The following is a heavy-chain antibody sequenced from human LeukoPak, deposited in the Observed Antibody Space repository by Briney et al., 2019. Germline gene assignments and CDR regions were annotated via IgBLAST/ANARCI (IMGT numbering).Heavy chain of an antibody. D-gene: IGHD3-22*01. V-gene: IGHV3-11*04. CDR1: GFTFSDYY. CDR2: ISSSGSTI. Sequence: PGGSLRLSCAASGFTFSDYYMSWIRQAPGKGLEWVSYISSSGSTIYYADSVKGRFTISRDNAKNTLYLQMNSLRAEDTAVYYCARVPTTYYYDSSGPSVSAFDIWGQGTMVTVSS. J-gene: IGHJ3*02. CDR3: ARVPTTYYYDSSGPSVSAFDI.